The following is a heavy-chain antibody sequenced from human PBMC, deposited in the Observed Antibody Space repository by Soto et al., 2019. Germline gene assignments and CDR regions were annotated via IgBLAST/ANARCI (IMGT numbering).Heavy chain of an antibody. D-gene: IGHD3-10*01. CDR1: GFTFSSYW. CDR3: AGVDYHPPYYYYYYMDV. V-gene: IGHV3-74*01. Sequence: PGGSLRLSCAASGFTFSSYWMHWVRQAPGKGLVWVSRINSDGSSTSYADSVKGRFTISRDNAKNTLYLQMNSLRADDTAVYYCAGVDYHPPYYYYYYMDVWGKGTTVTVSS. CDR2: INSDGSST. J-gene: IGHJ6*03.